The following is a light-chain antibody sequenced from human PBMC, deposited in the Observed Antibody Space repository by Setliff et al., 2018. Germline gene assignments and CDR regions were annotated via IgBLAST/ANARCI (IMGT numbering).Light chain of an antibody. CDR3: LTYTSNTTHAL. CDR2: EIT. CDR1: SSDVGGYNY. V-gene: IGLV2-14*01. Sequence: QSALTQPSAVSGSPGQSNAISCTGTSSDVGGYNYVSWYQQHPDKAPKLMFYEITKRPSGVSDRFSGSQSGNTASLTLSGLQAEDEADYYYLTYTSNTTHALFGGGTKVTVL. J-gene: IGLJ2*01.